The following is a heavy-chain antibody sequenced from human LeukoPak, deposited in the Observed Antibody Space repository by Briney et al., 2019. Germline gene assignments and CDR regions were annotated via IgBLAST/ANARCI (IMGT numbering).Heavy chain of an antibody. J-gene: IGHJ5*02. D-gene: IGHD1-1*01. Sequence: PGGSLRLSCAAPGFTFSSYAMSWVRQAPGKGLEWVSAISGSGGSTYYADSVKGRFTISRDNAKNSLYLQMNSLRAEDTAVYYCASQTNPYTGHNWFDPWGQGTLVTVSS. CDR2: ISGSGGST. CDR1: GFTFSSYA. V-gene: IGHV3-23*01. CDR3: ASQTNPYTGHNWFDP.